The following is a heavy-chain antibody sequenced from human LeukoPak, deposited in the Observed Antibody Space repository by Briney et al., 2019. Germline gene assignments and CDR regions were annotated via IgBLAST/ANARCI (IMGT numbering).Heavy chain of an antibody. CDR3: VKPPLYCSSTSCYSEYDY. Sequence: PGGSLRLSCAASGFTFSSYAMSWVRQAPGKGLEWVSAISGSGGSTYYADSVKGRFTISRDNSKNTLYLQMNSMRAEDTAVYYCVKPPLYCSSTSCYSEYDYWGQGTLVTVSS. D-gene: IGHD2-2*01. CDR1: GFTFSSYA. CDR2: ISGSGGST. J-gene: IGHJ4*02. V-gene: IGHV3-23*01.